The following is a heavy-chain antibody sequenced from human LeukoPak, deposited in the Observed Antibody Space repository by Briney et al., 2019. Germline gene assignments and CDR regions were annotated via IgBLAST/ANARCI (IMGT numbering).Heavy chain of an antibody. CDR2: IYHSGST. CDR1: GGSISSGGYS. V-gene: IGHV4-30-2*01. CDR3: ARGSGSYSDAFDI. J-gene: IGHJ3*02. D-gene: IGHD1-26*01. Sequence: SETLSLTCAVSGGSISSGGYSWSWIRQPPGKGLEWIGYIYHSGSTYYNPSLKSRVTTSVDRSKNQFSLKLSSVTAADTAVYHCARGSGSYSDAFDIWGQGTMVTVSS.